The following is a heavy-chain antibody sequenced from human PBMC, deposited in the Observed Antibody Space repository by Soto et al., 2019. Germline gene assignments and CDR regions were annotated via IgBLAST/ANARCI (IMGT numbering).Heavy chain of an antibody. Sequence: PSQTLSLTCAISGDSVSSNSAAWNWVRQSPSRGLEWLGRTYYRSKWYNDYAVSVKSRITINPDTSKNQFSLQLNSVTPEDTAVYYCARGYDYVWGSPDAFDIWAQGTMVTVSS. D-gene: IGHD3-16*01. J-gene: IGHJ3*02. CDR1: GDSVSSNSAA. V-gene: IGHV6-1*01. CDR3: ARGYDYVWGSPDAFDI. CDR2: TYYRSKWYN.